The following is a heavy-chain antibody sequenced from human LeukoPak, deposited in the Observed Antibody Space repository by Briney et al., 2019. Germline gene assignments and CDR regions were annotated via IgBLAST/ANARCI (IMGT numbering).Heavy chain of an antibody. Sequence: GVSLRLPCAASGFTFGSYWMNWARQAPGKGLEWVASINHNGNVNYYVDSVKGRFTISRDNAKNSLYLQMSNLRAEDTAVYFCARGGGLDVWGQGATVTVSS. J-gene: IGHJ6*02. CDR2: INHNGNVN. V-gene: IGHV3-7*03. D-gene: IGHD3-16*01. CDR1: GFTFGSYW. CDR3: ARGGGLDV.